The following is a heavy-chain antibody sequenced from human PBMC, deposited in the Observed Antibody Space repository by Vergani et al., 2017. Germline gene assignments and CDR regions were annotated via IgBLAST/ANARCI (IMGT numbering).Heavy chain of an antibody. D-gene: IGHD6-13*01. J-gene: IGHJ4*02. V-gene: IGHV5-51*01. CDR1: GYSFTSYW. CDR2: IYPGDSDT. Sequence: EVQLVQSGAEVKQPGESLKISCKGSGYSFTSYWIGWVRQMPGKGLEWMGIIYPGDSDTRYSPSFQGQVTISADKSISTAYLQWSSLKASDTAMYYCASTTHTAGPSYYFDYWGQGTLVTVSS. CDR3: ASTTHTAGPSYYFDY.